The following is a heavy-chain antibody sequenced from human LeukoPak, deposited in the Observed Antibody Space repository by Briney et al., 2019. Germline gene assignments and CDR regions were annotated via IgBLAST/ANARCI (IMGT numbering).Heavy chain of an antibody. Sequence: SVKVSCKASGGTFSSYAISWVRQAPGQGLEWMGRIIPILGIANYAQKFQGRVTITADKSTSTAYMELSSLRSEDTAVYYCARGHLEAYYYDSSGYWYWGQGTLVTVSS. D-gene: IGHD3-22*01. CDR2: IIPILGIA. CDR1: GGTFSSYA. V-gene: IGHV1-69*04. J-gene: IGHJ4*02. CDR3: ARGHLEAYYYDSSGYWY.